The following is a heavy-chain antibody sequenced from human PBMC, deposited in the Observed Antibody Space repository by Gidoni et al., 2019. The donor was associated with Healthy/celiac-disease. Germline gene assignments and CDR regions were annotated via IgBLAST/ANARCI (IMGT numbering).Heavy chain of an antibody. V-gene: IGHV4-39*01. J-gene: IGHJ5*02. Sequence: QLQLQESGPGLVKPSETLSLNCTVSGGSISSSSYYWGWIRQPPGKGLEWIGSIYYSGSTYYNPSLKSRVTISVDTSKNQFSLKLSSVTAADTAVYYCARRNARIQLWLRGGWFDPWGQGTLVTVSS. CDR1: GGSISSSSYY. CDR2: IYYSGST. CDR3: ARRNARIQLWLRGGWFDP. D-gene: IGHD5-18*01.